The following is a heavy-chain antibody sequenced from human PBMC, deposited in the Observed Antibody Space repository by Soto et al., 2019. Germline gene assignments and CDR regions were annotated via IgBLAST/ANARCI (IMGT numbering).Heavy chain of an antibody. CDR1: GFSFSSHW. CDR3: ARGPPVDTTNRYVGDY. Sequence: PVGSLRLSCAASGFSFSSHWMHWVRQVPGQGLVWVSRMNGDGSSASYAASVNGRFTISRDNAENTLYLQMNSLRGEDTAVYYCARGPPVDTTNRYVGDYWGQGALVTVSS. D-gene: IGHD3-16*01. CDR2: MNGDGSSA. V-gene: IGHV3-74*01. J-gene: IGHJ4*02.